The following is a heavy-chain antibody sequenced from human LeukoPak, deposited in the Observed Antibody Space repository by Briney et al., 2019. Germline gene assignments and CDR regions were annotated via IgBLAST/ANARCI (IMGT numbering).Heavy chain of an antibody. CDR3: ARDAPPGVYCSSTSCQNNWFDP. CDR2: IIPILGIA. CDR1: GGTFSSYT. D-gene: IGHD2-2*01. V-gene: IGHV1-69*04. Sequence: SVKVSCKASGGTFSSYTISWVRQAPGQGLEWMGRIIPILGIANYAQKFQGRVTITADKSTSTAYMELSSLRSEDTAVYYCARDAPPGVYCSSTSCQNNWFDPWGQGTLVTVSS. J-gene: IGHJ5*02.